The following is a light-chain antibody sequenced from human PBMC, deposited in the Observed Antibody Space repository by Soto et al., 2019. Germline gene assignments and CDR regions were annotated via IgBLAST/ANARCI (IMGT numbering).Light chain of an antibody. CDR2: DVS. J-gene: IGLJ1*01. CDR1: SSDVGGYNY. CDR3: SSYTISSTLF. V-gene: IGLV2-14*01. Sequence: QSALTQPASVSGSPGQSITISCTGTSSDVGGYNYVSWYQQHPGKAPKLMIYDVSNRPSGVSNRFSGSKSGNTASLTISGLQAEDEADYYGSSYTISSTLFFGTGTKLTVL.